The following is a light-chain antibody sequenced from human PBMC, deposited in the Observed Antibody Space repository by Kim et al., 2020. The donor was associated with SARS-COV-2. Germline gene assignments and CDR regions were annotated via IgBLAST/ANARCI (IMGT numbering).Light chain of an antibody. CDR2: DVS. Sequence: QSALTQPRSVSGSPGQSVTISCTGTSSDVGGYNYVSWYQQHPGKAPKFMIYDVSKRPSGVPDRFSGSKSGNTASLTISGLQAEDEADYYCCSYAGSYTWLFGGGTQLTVL. J-gene: IGLJ3*02. V-gene: IGLV2-11*01. CDR3: CSYAGSYTWL. CDR1: SSDVGGYNY.